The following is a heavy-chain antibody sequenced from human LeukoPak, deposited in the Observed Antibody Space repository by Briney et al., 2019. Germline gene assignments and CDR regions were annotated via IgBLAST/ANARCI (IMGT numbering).Heavy chain of an antibody. CDR3: AKDHIWGYFDY. CDR2: ISYDGSNK. Sequence: GGSLRLSCAASGFTFSSYGMHWVRQAPGKGLEWVAVISYDGSNKYYADSVKGRFTISRDSSKNTLYLQMNSLRAEDTAVYYCAKDHIWGYFDYWGQGTLVTVSS. D-gene: IGHD7-27*01. J-gene: IGHJ4*02. V-gene: IGHV3-30*18. CDR1: GFTFSSYG.